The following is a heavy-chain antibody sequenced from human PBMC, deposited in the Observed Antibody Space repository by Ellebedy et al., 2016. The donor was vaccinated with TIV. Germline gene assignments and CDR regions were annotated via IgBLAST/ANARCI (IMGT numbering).Heavy chain of an antibody. Sequence: MPSETLSLTCAVYGGSFSGYSWSWIRQPPGKGLEWLGEINHSGSTSYNPSLKSRVTISVDTSKNQFSLKLSSVTAADTAVYYCARGLPKPMSAFDIWGRGTMVTVSS. CDR2: INHSGST. V-gene: IGHV4-34*01. CDR3: ARGLPKPMSAFDI. J-gene: IGHJ3*02. CDR1: GGSFSGYS.